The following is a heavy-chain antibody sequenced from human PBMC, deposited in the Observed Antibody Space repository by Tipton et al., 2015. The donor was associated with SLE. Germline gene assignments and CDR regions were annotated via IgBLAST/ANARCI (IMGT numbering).Heavy chain of an antibody. V-gene: IGHV4-39*07. CDR2: IYYSGST. CDR3: ARPGVGGWYDY. Sequence: WVRQPPGKGLEWIGSIYYSGSTYYNPSLKSRVTISVDTSKNQFSLKLSSVTAADTAVYYCARPGVGGWYDYWGQGTLVTVSS. D-gene: IGHD6-19*01. J-gene: IGHJ4*02.